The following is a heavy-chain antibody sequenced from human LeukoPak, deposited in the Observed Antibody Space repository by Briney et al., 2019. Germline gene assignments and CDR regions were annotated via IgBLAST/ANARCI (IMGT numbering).Heavy chain of an antibody. J-gene: IGHJ4*02. CDR1: GYTFTAYY. V-gene: IGHV1-2*06. CDR3: VPTSNWPYFDY. CDR2: INPNSGGT. Sequence: ASVKVSCKASGYTFTAYYIHWVRQAPGQGLEWMGRINPNSGGTNYAQKFQGRVTMTRDTSISTAYMELGRLRSDDTAVYYCVPTSNWPYFDYWGQGTLVSVSS. D-gene: IGHD6-13*01.